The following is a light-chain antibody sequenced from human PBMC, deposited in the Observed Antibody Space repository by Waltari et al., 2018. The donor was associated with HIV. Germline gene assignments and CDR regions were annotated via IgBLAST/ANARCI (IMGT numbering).Light chain of an antibody. V-gene: IGLV1-40*01. CDR2: QNI. Sequence: HSLLTQPPSVSGAPGQRVTIPCTGSSSNIGAGSAVPWYQKYPGTAPQLLIFQNINRPSGVPDRFSGSNSVTSASLVITGLQAEDEADYYCQSYDRRLMWVFGGGTSLTV. CDR3: QSYDRRLMWV. CDR1: SSNIGAGSA. J-gene: IGLJ2*01.